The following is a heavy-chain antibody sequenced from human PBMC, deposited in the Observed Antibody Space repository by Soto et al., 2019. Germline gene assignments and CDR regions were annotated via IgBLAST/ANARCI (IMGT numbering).Heavy chain of an antibody. D-gene: IGHD2-15*01. CDR1: GGSFSGYY. V-gene: IGHV4-34*01. J-gene: IGHJ4*02. CDR2: INHSGST. CDR3: AIRKLGYCSGGSCYKQPLFY. Sequence: SETLSLTCAVYGGSFSGYYWSWIRQPPGKGLEWIGEINHSGSTNYNPSLKSRVTISVGTSKNQFSLKLSSVTAADTAVYYCAIRKLGYCSGGSCYKQPLFYWGQGTLVTVSS.